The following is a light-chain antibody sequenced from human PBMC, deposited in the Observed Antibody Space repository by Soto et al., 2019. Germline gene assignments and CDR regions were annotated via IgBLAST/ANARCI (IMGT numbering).Light chain of an antibody. J-gene: IGKJ1*01. CDR3: QQYKHWPRT. Sequence: EIGMTQSPVTLSVSPGERTTLSCRASQSVSSNLAWYQQRPGQAPRLLIYDASTRATGIPSRFSGSGSGTEFTLTISSLQSEDFAVYYCQQYKHWPRTFGRGTKV. CDR1: QSVSSN. V-gene: IGKV3-15*01. CDR2: DAS.